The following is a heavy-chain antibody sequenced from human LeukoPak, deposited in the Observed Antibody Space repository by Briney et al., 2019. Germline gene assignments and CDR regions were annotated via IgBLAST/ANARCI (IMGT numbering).Heavy chain of an antibody. V-gene: IGHV3-23*01. CDR3: AKGTCSGGSCYRFDY. Sequence: GGSLRLSCAASGFTFSSYAMSWVRQAPGKGLEWVSAISGSGGSTYYADSVKGRFTISSDNSKNTLYLQMNSLRAEDTAVYYCAKGTCSGGSCYRFDYWGQGTLVTVSS. CDR1: GFTFSSYA. CDR2: ISGSGGST. D-gene: IGHD2-15*01. J-gene: IGHJ4*02.